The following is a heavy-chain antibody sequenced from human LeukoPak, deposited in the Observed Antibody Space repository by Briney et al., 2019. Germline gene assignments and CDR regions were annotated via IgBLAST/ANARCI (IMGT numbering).Heavy chain of an antibody. V-gene: IGHV4-39*01. CDR1: GGSISSSSYY. Sequence: SETLSLTCTASGGSISSSSYYWGWIGQPPGKGLEWIGSIYYSGSTYYNPSLKSRVTISVDTSKNQFSLKLSSVTAADTAVYYCARHISYGKDYWGQGTLVTVSS. CDR2: IYYSGST. J-gene: IGHJ4*02. CDR3: ARHISYGKDY. D-gene: IGHD1-26*01.